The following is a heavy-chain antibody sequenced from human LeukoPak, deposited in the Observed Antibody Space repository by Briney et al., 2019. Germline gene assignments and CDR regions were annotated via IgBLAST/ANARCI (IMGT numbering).Heavy chain of an antibody. CDR3: ARDSLYAEGY. CDR1: GGSISSGSYY. D-gene: IGHD2-2*01. Sequence: SQTLSLTCTVSGGSISSGSYYWSWIRQPAGKGLEWIGRIYTRGSTNYNPSLKSRVTISVDTSKNQFSLKLSSVTAADTAVYYCARDSLYAEGYWGQGTLVTVSS. V-gene: IGHV4-61*02. CDR2: IYTRGST. J-gene: IGHJ4*02.